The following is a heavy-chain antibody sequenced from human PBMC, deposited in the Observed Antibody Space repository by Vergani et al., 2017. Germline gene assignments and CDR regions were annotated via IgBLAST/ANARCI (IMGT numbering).Heavy chain of an antibody. CDR2: IIPIFVTA. CDR3: ARGRYYYDSSGYPFDY. V-gene: IGHV1-69*01. CDR1: GGTFSSYA. J-gene: IGHJ4*02. Sequence: QVQLVQSGAAVKKPGSSVKVSCKASGGTFSSYAISWVRQAPGQGLEWMGGIIPIFVTANYAQKFQGRVTITADEATSTAYMELSSLRSEDTAVYYCARGRYYYDSSGYPFDYWGQGTLVTVSS. D-gene: IGHD3-22*01.